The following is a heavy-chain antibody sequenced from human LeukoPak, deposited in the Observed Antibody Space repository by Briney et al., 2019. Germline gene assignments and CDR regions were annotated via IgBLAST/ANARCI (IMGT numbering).Heavy chain of an antibody. D-gene: IGHD2-2*01. CDR2: IRRKAYGETT. CDR1: GFTFGDYA. CDR3: TRDRWYCNVTSCYALPHYYMDV. Sequence: PGGSLRLSFTASGFTFGDYAMSWFRQAPGKGLEGVGFIRRKAYGETTEYAASVKGRFTISRDDSKSIAYLQMNSLKTEDTAVHYCTRDRWYCNVTSCYALPHYYMDVWGKGTTVTVSS. J-gene: IGHJ6*03. V-gene: IGHV3-49*03.